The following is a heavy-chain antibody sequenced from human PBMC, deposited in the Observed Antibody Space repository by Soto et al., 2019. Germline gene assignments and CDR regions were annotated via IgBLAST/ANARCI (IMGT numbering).Heavy chain of an antibody. D-gene: IGHD2-15*01. CDR1: GFTFRRFT. CDR2: ISSNSAYI. J-gene: IGHJ6*02. Sequence: GGALRLSCAASGFTFRRFTMNWVRQAPGKGLEWVSTISSNSAYIYYTDALRGRFTISRDNAKNSLYLQMNSVRAEDTAVYYCARIKGCSGGSCYSPIYYYYGMDVWGQGTTVTVSS. V-gene: IGHV3-21*01. CDR3: ARIKGCSGGSCYSPIYYYYGMDV.